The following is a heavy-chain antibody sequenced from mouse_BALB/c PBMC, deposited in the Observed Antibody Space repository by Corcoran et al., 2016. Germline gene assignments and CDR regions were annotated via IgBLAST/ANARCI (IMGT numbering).Heavy chain of an antibody. V-gene: IGHV9-3-1*01. CDR2: INTYTGEP. J-gene: IGHJ4*01. CDR1: GYTFTNYG. Sequence: QIQLVQSGPELKKPGETVKISCKASGYTFTNYGMNWVKQAPGKGLKWMGWINTYTGEPTYADDFKGRFAFSLETSASTAYLQINKLKNEDTATYVSAREPCAMDYWGHGTSVTVSS. CDR3: AREPCAMDY.